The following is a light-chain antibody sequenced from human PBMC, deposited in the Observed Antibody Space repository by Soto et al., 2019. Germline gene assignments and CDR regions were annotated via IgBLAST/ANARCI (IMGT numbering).Light chain of an antibody. CDR2: EVS. CDR1: SSDIGNYDF. Sequence: QSVLTQPASVSGSPGQSITISCTGTSSDIGNYDFVSWYQQVPGTAPKAMIYEVSSRPSGVSNRFSGSKSGNTASLTISALQAEAEAYYYCSSYTTSTYFILFGGGTKVPV. J-gene: IGLJ2*01. CDR3: SSYTTSTYFIL. V-gene: IGLV2-14*01.